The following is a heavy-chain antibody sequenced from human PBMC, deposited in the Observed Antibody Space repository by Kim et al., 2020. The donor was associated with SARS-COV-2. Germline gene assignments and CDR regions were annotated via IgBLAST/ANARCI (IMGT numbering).Heavy chain of an antibody. Sequence: YADSVKGRFTIARDNAKNTLYLQMNSLRVEDTAVYYCAKDSSAWVNGDDGGGQGIMAAASS. V-gene: IGHV3-23*01. J-gene: IGHJ3*01. CDR3: AKDSSAWVNGDDG. D-gene: IGHD2-21*02.